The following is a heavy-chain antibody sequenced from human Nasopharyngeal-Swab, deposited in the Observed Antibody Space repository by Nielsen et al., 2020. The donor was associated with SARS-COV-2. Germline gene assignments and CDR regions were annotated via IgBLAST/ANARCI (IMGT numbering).Heavy chain of an antibody. CDR3: AREKYCSSTSCYAWAPYNWFDP. J-gene: IGHJ5*02. CDR1: GGSISSGDYY. CDR2: IYYSGST. Sequence: SETLSLTCTVSGGSISSGDYYWSWIRQPPGKGLEWIGYIYYSGSTYYNPSLKSRVTISVDTSKNQFSLKLSSVTAAGTAVYYCAREKYCSSTSCYAWAPYNWFDPWGQGTLVTVSS. D-gene: IGHD2-2*01. V-gene: IGHV4-30-4*01.